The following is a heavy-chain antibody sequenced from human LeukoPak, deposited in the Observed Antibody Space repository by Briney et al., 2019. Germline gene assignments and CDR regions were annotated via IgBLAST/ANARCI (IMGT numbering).Heavy chain of an antibody. CDR3: ARTIAAARKFDP. Sequence: PSETLSLTCAVYGGSFSGYYWSWIRQPPGKGLEWIREINHSGSTNYNPSLKSRVTISVDTSKNQFSLKLSSVTAADTAVYYCARTIAAARKFDPWGQGTLVTVSS. V-gene: IGHV4-34*01. CDR2: INHSGST. J-gene: IGHJ5*02. CDR1: GGSFSGYY. D-gene: IGHD6-13*01.